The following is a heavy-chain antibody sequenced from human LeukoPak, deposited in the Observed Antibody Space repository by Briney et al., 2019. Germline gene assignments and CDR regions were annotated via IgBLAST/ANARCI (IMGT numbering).Heavy chain of an antibody. D-gene: IGHD2-15*01. V-gene: IGHV4-34*01. CDR1: GESFSDYY. Sequence: SETLSLTCAVSGESFSDYYWSWIRQPPGKGLEWIGEINHSGSTNYYPSLTRRGIILVDTSKNRFSLKRNCGTAADTAGDYCAGNRRPTSRSYSLSYFQHWGQGTLVTVSS. J-gene: IGHJ1*01. CDR3: AGNRRPTSRSYSLSYFQH. CDR2: INHSGST.